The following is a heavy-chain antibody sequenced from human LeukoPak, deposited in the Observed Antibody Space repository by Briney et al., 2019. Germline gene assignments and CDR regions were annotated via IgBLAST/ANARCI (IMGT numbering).Heavy chain of an antibody. CDR2: IDHSGSI. CDR3: AREAQYCSDGSCYGGFFQD. D-gene: IGHD2-15*01. V-gene: IGHV4-34*01. Sequence: SETLSLTCAVSGYSWSWIRQPPGKGLEWIAEIDHSGSINYNPSLKSRVTISVDTSKNQFSLKLDSVTAADTAVYYCAREAQYCSDGSCYGGFFQDWGQGTLVTVSS. J-gene: IGHJ1*01. CDR1: GYS.